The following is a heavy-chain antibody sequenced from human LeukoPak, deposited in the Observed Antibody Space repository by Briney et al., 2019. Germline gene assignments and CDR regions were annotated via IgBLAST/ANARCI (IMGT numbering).Heavy chain of an antibody. CDR3: ASRPRQSGYLGVFDY. Sequence: SQTLSLTCTVSGGSISSGGYYWSWIRQHPGKGLEWIGYISYSGSTSYNPSLKSRVTISVDTSKNQFSLTLSSVTVADTAVYYCASRPRQSGYLGVFDYWGQGTLVTVSS. D-gene: IGHD5-12*01. J-gene: IGHJ4*02. CDR1: GGSISSGGYY. CDR2: ISYSGST. V-gene: IGHV4-31*03.